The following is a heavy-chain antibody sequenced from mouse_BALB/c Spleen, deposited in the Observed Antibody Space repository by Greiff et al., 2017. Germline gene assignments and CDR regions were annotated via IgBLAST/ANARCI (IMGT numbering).Heavy chain of an antibody. CDR1: GFTFSSYT. CDR3: ARHYYGSSYDWYFDV. Sequence: EVQLVESGGGLVQPGGSLKLSCAASGFTFSSYTMSWVRQTPEKRLEWVAYISNGGGSTYYPDTVKGRFTISRDNAKNTLYLQMSSLKSEDTAMYYCARHYYGSSYDWYFDVWGAGTTVTVSS. V-gene: IGHV5-12-2*01. J-gene: IGHJ1*01. D-gene: IGHD1-1*01. CDR2: ISNGGGST.